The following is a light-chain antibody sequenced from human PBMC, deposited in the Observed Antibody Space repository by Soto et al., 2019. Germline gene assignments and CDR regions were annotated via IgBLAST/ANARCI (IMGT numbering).Light chain of an antibody. CDR2: AAS. V-gene: IGKV3-20*01. J-gene: IGKJ1*01. CDR1: QSVSSSS. CDR3: QQYGGSPRT. Sequence: EIVLTQSPGTLSLSPGERATLSCRASQSVSSSSLAWYQQRRGQAPRLLIHAASTRATGIPDRFSGSGSGTDFTLTIIRLEPEDFAVYYCQQYGGSPRTFGQGTKVEVK.